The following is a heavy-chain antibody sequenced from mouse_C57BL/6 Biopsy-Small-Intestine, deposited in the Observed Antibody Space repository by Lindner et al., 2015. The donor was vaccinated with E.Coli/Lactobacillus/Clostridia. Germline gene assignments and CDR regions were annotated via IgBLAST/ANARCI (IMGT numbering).Heavy chain of an antibody. CDR3: ARWMGLRGYFDY. D-gene: IGHD2-4*01. CDR2: IYPGDGDT. J-gene: IGHJ2*01. Sequence: VQLQESGPELVKPGASVKISCKASGYAFSSSWMNWVKQRPGKGLEWIGRIYPGDGDTNYNGKFKGKATLTADKSSSTAYMQLSSLTSEDSAVYFCARWMGLRGYFDYVGPRHHSHSLL. CDR1: GYAFSSSW. V-gene: IGHV1-82*01.